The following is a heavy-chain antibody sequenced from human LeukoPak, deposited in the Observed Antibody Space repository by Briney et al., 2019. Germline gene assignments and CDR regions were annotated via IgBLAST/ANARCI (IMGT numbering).Heavy chain of an antibody. J-gene: IGHJ4*02. V-gene: IGHV3-30*04. CDR3: AREKVFDWLSHDFDY. CDR1: GFTFSSYA. D-gene: IGHD3-9*01. Sequence: GGSLRLSCAASGFTFSSYAMHWVRQAPGKGLEWVAVISYDGSNKYYADSVKGRFTISRDNSKNTLYLQMNSLRAEDTAVYYCAREKVFDWLSHDFDYWGQGTLVTVSS. CDR2: ISYDGSNK.